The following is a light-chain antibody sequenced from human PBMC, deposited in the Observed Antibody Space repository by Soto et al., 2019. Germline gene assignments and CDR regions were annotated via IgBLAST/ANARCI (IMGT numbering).Light chain of an antibody. CDR3: QQRSNWPPT. CDR1: QSVSSY. Sequence: VLTQSPATLSLSPGERATLSCRASQSVSSYLAWYQHKPGQAPRLLIYDASNRATGIPARFSGSGSGTDFTLTISSLEPEDFAVYYCQQRSNWPPTFGQGTKVDI. J-gene: IGKJ1*01. CDR2: DAS. V-gene: IGKV3-11*01.